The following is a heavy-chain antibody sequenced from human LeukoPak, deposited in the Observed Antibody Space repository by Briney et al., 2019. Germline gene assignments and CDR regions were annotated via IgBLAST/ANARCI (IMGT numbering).Heavy chain of an antibody. V-gene: IGHV4-38-2*02. J-gene: IGHJ6*03. CDR2: IYHSGST. Sequence: PSETLSLTCIVSGYSISSGYYWGWIRQPPGKGLEWIGSIYHSGSTYYNPSLKSRVTISVDTSKNQFSLKLSSVTAADTAVYYCARLPSGSYPYYYYYMDVWGKGTTVTISS. D-gene: IGHD1-26*01. CDR1: GYSISSGYY. CDR3: ARLPSGSYPYYYYYMDV.